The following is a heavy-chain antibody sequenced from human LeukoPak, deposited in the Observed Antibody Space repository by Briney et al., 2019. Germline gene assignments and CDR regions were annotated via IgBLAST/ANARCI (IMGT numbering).Heavy chain of an antibody. CDR3: ARVLMSQYYYGSGSYLEAFDI. Sequence: GASVKVSCKASGYTFTGYYMHWVRQAPGRGLEWMGWINPNSGGTNYAQKFQGRVTMTRDTSISTAYMELSRLRSDDTAVYYCARVLMSQYYYGSGSYLEAFDIWGQGTRVTVSS. D-gene: IGHD3-10*01. CDR1: GYTFTGYY. CDR2: INPNSGGT. J-gene: IGHJ3*02. V-gene: IGHV1-2*02.